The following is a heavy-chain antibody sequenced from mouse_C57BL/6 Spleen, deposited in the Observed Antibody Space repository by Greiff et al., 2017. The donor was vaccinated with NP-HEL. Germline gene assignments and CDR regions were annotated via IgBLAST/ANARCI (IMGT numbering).Heavy chain of an antibody. V-gene: IGHV1-52*01. CDR3: ARNYGSSPHYFDY. D-gene: IGHD1-1*01. J-gene: IGHJ2*01. CDR1: GYTFTSYW. Sequence: VQLQQPGAELVRPGSSVKLSCKASGYTFTSYWMHWVKQRPIQGLEWIGNIDPSDSETHYNQKFKDKATLTVDKSSSTAYMQLSSLTSEDSAVYYCARNYGSSPHYFDYWGQGTTLTVSS. CDR2: IDPSDSET.